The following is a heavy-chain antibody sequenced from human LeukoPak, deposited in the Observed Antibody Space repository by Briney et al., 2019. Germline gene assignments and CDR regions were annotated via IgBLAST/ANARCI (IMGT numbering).Heavy chain of an antibody. Sequence: SETLSLTCAVYGGSVRGYYWSWIRQPPEKGLEWIGEISHRGRTHYTPSLQSRVTMSVDTSKNQFALNLNSVHLANTAVYYCARVPLRFLEPFDYWGQGILVTVSS. CDR3: ARVPLRFLEPFDY. V-gene: IGHV4-34*01. CDR1: GGSVRGYY. CDR2: ISHRGRT. J-gene: IGHJ4*02. D-gene: IGHD3-3*01.